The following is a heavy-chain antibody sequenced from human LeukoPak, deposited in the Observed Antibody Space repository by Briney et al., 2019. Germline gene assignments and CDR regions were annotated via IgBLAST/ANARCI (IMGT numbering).Heavy chain of an antibody. CDR2: ISSSSSYT. Sequence: GGSLRLSCAASGFTFSDYYMSWIRQAPGKGLEWVSYISSSSSYTKYADSVKGRFTISRDNAKNSLYLQMNSLRVEDTAVYYCARSFRRYGMDVWGQGTTVTVSS. J-gene: IGHJ6*02. D-gene: IGHD3-10*01. CDR1: GFTFSDYY. CDR3: ARSFRRYGMDV. V-gene: IGHV3-11*06.